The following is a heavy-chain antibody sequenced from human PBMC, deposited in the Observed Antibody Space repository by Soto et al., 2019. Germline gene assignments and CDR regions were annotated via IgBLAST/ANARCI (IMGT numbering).Heavy chain of an antibody. D-gene: IGHD2-2*01. CDR1: GFTFSIYA. V-gene: IGHV3-23*01. J-gene: IGHJ4*02. CDR2: ISGSGGST. Sequence: GGSLRLSCAASGFTFSIYAMSWVRQAPGKGLQWVSTISGSGGSTYYADSVKGRFTISRDNDKNTLYLQMNSLRAEDTAVYYCGRGPTYCSSTRCYFDYWGQGTLVTVSS. CDR3: GRGPTYCSSTRCYFDY.